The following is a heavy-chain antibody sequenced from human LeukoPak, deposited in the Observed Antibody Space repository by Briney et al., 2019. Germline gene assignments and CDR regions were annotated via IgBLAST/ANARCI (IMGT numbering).Heavy chain of an antibody. V-gene: IGHV3-64*01. CDR1: GFTFSSYA. CDR2: ISSNGGST. J-gene: IGHJ6*03. CDR3: ARDVAARLEYYYMDV. Sequence: GGSLRLSRAASGFTFSSYAMHWVRQAPGKGLEYVSAISSNGGSTYYANSVKGRFTISRDNSKNTLYLQMGSLRAEDMAVYYCARDVAARLEYYYMDVWGKGTTVTVSS. D-gene: IGHD6-6*01.